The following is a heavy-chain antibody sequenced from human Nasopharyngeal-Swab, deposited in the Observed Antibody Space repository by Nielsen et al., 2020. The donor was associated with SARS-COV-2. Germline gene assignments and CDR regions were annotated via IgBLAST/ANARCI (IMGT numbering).Heavy chain of an antibody. CDR2: IQTDGTEQ. J-gene: IGHJ4*02. CDR1: GFTFSPFW. CDR3: ARENHGVFDN. V-gene: IGHV3-7*01. Sequence: GESLKISCAASGFTFSPFWMTGVRQAPGKGLEWVATIQTDGTEQYSVDSVKGRFTISRDNGKNSLYLQMNSLRVEDTAVYYCARENHGVFDNWGQGTLVTVSS.